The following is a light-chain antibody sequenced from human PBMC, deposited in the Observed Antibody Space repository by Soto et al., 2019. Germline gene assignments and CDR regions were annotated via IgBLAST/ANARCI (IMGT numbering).Light chain of an antibody. CDR1: QSVSSTY. CDR3: QHYGDSSWT. V-gene: IGKV3-20*01. CDR2: GAS. Sequence: EIVLTQSPGTLSLSPGERATLSCRASQSVSSTYLAWYHYKPGQAPRLLIYGASSRAAGIPDRFSGSGSGTEFTLTISRLEPEDFAVYYCQHYGDSSWTVGQGTKVEIK. J-gene: IGKJ1*01.